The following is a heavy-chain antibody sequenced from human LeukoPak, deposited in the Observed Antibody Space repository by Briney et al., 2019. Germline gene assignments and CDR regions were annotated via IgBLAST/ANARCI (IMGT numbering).Heavy chain of an antibody. V-gene: IGHV1-18*01. CDR3: ARAASGYSGYGPFDY. J-gene: IGHJ4*02. CDR1: VYTFTSYG. CDR2: ISAYNGNT. Sequence: ASVKVSCKASVYTFTSYGISWVRQAPGQGLEWMGWISAYNGNTNYAQKLQGRVTMTTDTSTSTAYMELRSLRSDDTAVYYCARAASGYSGYGPFDYWGQGTLVTVSS. D-gene: IGHD5-12*01.